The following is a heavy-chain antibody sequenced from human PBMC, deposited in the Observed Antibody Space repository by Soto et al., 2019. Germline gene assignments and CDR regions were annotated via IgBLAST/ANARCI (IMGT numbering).Heavy chain of an antibody. Sequence: EVQLVESGGGLVQPGRSLRLSCAVSGFTFDDYAMHWVRQAPGKGLEWVSGITWNGGRVGYADSVKGRFTISRDNAGNSLYLQMKSLKPEDTAFYYSTRVAPTHLIGYSGWCGPWGQGTLVTVSS. V-gene: IGHV3-9*01. D-gene: IGHD3-9*01. CDR3: TRVAPTHLIGYSGWCGP. J-gene: IGHJ5*02. CDR2: ITWNGGRV. CDR1: GFTFDDYA.